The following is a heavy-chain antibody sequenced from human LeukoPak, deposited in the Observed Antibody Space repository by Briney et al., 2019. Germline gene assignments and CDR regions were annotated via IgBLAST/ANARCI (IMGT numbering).Heavy chain of an antibody. D-gene: IGHD3-3*01. V-gene: IGHV1-46*01. Sequence: ASVKVSCKASGYTFTSYYMHWVRQAPGQGLEGMGIINPSGGSTSYAQKFQGRVTITADESTSPAYMELSSLRSEDTAVYYCARDRRFENYFTDTILGYMDVWGKGTTVTVSS. J-gene: IGHJ6*03. CDR2: INPSGGST. CDR1: GYTFTSYY. CDR3: ARDRRFENYFTDTILGYMDV.